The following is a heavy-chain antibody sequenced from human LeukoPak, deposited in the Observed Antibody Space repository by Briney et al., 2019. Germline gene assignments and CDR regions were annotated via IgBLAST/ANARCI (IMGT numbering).Heavy chain of an antibody. Sequence: PSETLSLTCTVSGGSISSGDYYWSWIRQPPRKGLEWIGYIYYSGSTYYNPSLKSRVTISVDTSKNQFSLKLSSVTAADTAVYYCARVAYDSSGYHFDYWGQGTLVTVSS. D-gene: IGHD3-22*01. J-gene: IGHJ4*02. CDR3: ARVAYDSSGYHFDY. V-gene: IGHV4-30-4*01. CDR1: GGSISSGDYY. CDR2: IYYSGST.